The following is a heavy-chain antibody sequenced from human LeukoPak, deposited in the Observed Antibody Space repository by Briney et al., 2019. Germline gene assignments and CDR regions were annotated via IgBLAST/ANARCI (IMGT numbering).Heavy chain of an antibody. CDR2: IYSGGST. J-gene: IGHJ3*02. CDR3: ARAPPYYYDSSGYLFGEAFDI. Sequence: GGSLRLSCAASGFTVSSNYMSWVRQAPGKGLEWVSVIYSGGSTYYADSVKGRFTISRDNSKNTPYLQMNSLRAEDTAVYYCARAPPYYYDSSGYLFGEAFDIWGQGTMVTVSS. CDR1: GFTVSSNY. D-gene: IGHD3-22*01. V-gene: IGHV3-53*01.